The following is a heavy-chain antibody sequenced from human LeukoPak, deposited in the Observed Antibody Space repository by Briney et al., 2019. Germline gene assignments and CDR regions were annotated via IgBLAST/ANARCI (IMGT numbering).Heavy chain of an antibody. Sequence: ASVKVSCKASGYTFTSYGISWVRQAPGQGLEWLGWISAYNGNTNYAQKLQGRVTMTTDTSTSTAYMELRSLRSDDTAVYYCARAAPYSSGWDGNYWGQGTLVTVSS. CDR2: ISAYNGNT. V-gene: IGHV1-18*01. D-gene: IGHD6-19*01. J-gene: IGHJ4*02. CDR3: ARAAPYSSGWDGNY. CDR1: GYTFTSYG.